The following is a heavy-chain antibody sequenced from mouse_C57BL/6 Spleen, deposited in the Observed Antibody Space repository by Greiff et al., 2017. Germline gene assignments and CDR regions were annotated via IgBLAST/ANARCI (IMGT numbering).Heavy chain of an antibody. J-gene: IGHJ2*01. V-gene: IGHV1-18*01. D-gene: IGHD2-13*01. CDR3: ARNYYGDGYFDY. Sequence: EVKLQESGPELVKPGASVKIPCKASGYTFTDYNMDWVKQSHGKSLEWIGDINPNNGGTNYNQKFKGKATLTVDKSSSTAYMELRSLTSEDTAVYYCARNYYGDGYFDYWGQGTTLTVSS. CDR1: GYTFTDYN. CDR2: INPNNGGT.